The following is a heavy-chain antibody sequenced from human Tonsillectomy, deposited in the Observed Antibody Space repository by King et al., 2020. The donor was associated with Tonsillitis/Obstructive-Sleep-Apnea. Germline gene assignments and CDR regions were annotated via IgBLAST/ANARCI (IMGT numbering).Heavy chain of an antibody. CDR3: AGEEVDYYDSSGYFGYFDY. D-gene: IGHD3-22*01. CDR1: GFTFSSYE. J-gene: IGHJ4*02. Sequence: VQLVESGGGLVQPGGSLRLSCAASGFTFSSYEMNWVRQAPGKGLEWVSYISSSGSTIYYADSVKGRFTISRDNAKNSLYLQMNSLRAEDTAVYYCAGEEVDYYDSSGYFGYFDYWGQGTLVTVSS. CDR2: ISSSGSTI. V-gene: IGHV3-48*03.